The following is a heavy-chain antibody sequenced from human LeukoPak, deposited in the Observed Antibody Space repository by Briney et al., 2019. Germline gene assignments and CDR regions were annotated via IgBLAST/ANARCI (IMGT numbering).Heavy chain of an antibody. Sequence: GGSLRLSCAASGFTFSSYGMSWVRQAPGKGLEWVSAISGSGGSTYYADSVKGRFTIFRDNSKNTLYLQMNSLRAEDTAVYYCAKVLSMVRGVIPYYFDYWGQGTLVTVSS. J-gene: IGHJ4*02. CDR3: AKVLSMVRGVIPYYFDY. CDR2: ISGSGGST. D-gene: IGHD3-10*01. CDR1: GFTFSSYG. V-gene: IGHV3-23*01.